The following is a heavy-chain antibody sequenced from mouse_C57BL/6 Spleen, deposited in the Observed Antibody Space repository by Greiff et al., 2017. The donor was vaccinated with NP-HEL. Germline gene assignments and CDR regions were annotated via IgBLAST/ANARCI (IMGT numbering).Heavy chain of an antibody. CDR3: ARVDGWLLTFDY. V-gene: IGHV1-82*01. CDR1: GYAFSSSW. D-gene: IGHD2-3*01. J-gene: IGHJ2*01. CDR2: IYPGDGDT. Sequence: QVQLKESGPELVKPGASVKISCKASGYAFSSSWMNWVKQRPGKGLEWIGRIYPGDGDTNYNGKFKGKATLTADKSSSTTYMQLSSLTSEDSAVYFCARVDGWLLTFDYWGQGTTLTVSS.